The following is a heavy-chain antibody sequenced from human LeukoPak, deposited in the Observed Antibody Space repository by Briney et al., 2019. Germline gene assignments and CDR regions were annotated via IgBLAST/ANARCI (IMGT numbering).Heavy chain of an antibody. CDR3: ARGYSRGWPARSCFDS. J-gene: IGHJ5*01. V-gene: IGHV1-18*01. Sequence: ASVKVSCKASGYTFTSYGISWVRQAPGQGLEWMGWISAYKGNTNYAQRLQGRVTMTTDTSTSTAYMELRSLRSDDTAVYYCARGYSRGWPARSCFDSWGQGTLVTVSS. CDR1: GYTFTSYG. D-gene: IGHD6-19*01. CDR2: ISAYKGNT.